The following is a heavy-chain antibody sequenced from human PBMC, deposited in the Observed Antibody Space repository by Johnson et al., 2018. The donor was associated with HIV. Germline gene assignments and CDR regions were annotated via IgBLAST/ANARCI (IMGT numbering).Heavy chain of an antibody. CDR3: AKDLPSGWDGGDAFDI. CDR1: GFTFSSYG. CDR2: IQYDGSNK. D-gene: IGHD6-19*01. Sequence: QMQLVESGGGVVQPGRSLRLSCVASGFTFSSYGIHWVRQAPGKGLEWVAFIQYDGSNKYYADSVKGRFTISRDNSKNTLYLQMNSLRPEDTAVYYCAKDLPSGWDGGDAFDIWGQGTMVIVSS. J-gene: IGHJ3*02. V-gene: IGHV3-30*18.